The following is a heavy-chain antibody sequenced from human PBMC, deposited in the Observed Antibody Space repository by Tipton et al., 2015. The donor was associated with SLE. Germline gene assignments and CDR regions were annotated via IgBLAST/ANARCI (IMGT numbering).Heavy chain of an antibody. D-gene: IGHD6-13*01. CDR1: GYIFTSYW. V-gene: IGHV5-51*03. J-gene: IGHJ4*02. CDR2: IYPDDSDT. CDR3: ARLSSSWLY. Sequence: QSGAEVKKPGESLKISCKASGYIFTSYWIGWVRQMPGKGLEYMGIIYPDDSDTTYSPSFQGQVTISADKSINTAFLQWDSLKASDTAIYYCARLSSSWLYWGQGTLVTVSS.